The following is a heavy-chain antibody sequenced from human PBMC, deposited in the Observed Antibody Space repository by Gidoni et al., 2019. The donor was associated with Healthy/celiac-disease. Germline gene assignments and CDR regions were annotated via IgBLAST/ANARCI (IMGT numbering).Heavy chain of an antibody. CDR3: AKHQAYCGGDCYLDAFDI. Sequence: EVQLLESGGGLVQPGGSLRLSCAASGFTFSSSAMSWVRQAPGKGLEWVSAISGSGGSTYYADSVKGRFTISRDNSKNTRYLQMNSLRAEDTAVYYCAKHQAYCGGDCYLDAFDIWGQGTMVTVSS. D-gene: IGHD2-21*02. CDR1: GFTFSSSA. CDR2: ISGSGGST. J-gene: IGHJ3*02. V-gene: IGHV3-23*01.